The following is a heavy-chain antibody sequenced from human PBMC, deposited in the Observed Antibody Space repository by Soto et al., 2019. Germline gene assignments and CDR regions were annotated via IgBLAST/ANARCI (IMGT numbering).Heavy chain of an antibody. D-gene: IGHD4-17*01. CDR2: IYSGGAT. Sequence: EVQLVESGGNLIQPGGSLRLSCAASGFTVTNKYMTWVRQAPGKGLEWVSLIYSGGATSYADSVKGRFTISRDNSKDILSLQVNSLRAEDTAVYYCARVDYGDYGWYFDLWGRGTLVTVSS. J-gene: IGHJ2*01. V-gene: IGHV3-53*01. CDR3: ARVDYGDYGWYFDL. CDR1: GFTVTNKY.